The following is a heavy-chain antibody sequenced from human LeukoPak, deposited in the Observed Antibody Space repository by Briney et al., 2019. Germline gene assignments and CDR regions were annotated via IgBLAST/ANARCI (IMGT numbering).Heavy chain of an antibody. CDR2: IYYSGST. CDR3: ARGANGDGSYFDY. D-gene: IGHD4-17*01. CDR1: GGSISSSSYY. Sequence: SETLSLTCTVSGGSISSSSYYWGWIRQPPGKGLEWIGSIYYSGSTNYNPSLKSRVTISVDTSKYQFSLKLSSMTAADTAVYYCARGANGDGSYFDYWGQGTLVTVSS. V-gene: IGHV4-39*07. J-gene: IGHJ4*02.